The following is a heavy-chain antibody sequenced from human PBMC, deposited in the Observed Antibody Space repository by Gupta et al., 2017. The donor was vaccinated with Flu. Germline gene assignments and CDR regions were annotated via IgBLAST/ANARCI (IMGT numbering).Heavy chain of an antibody. CDR1: GFTLRDYA. J-gene: IGHJ5*02. CDR3: AKMGGIYYLSDYHGDA. D-gene: IGHD4-17*01. Sequence: EVKLLESGGGLLQPGGSRTLSCAASGFTLRDYAMGWFRQAPGKGLEWDSSISGSGGSTYYTDSLKGRFSISRDNSKNTLYLQVNRLTAGDTAVYYCAKMGGIYYLSDYHGDAWGQGTLVTVSS. CDR2: ISGSGGST. V-gene: IGHV3-23*01.